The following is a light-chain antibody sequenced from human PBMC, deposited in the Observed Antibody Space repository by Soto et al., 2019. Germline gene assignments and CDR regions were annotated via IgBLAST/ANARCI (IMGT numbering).Light chain of an antibody. CDR1: QGISSF. V-gene: IGKV1-9*01. CDR2: AAS. Sequence: IQLTQSPSSLSASIGDRVTITCRASQGISSFLAWYQQKPGKAPKLLIYAASTLQSGIPSRFSGSGSGTDFTLTISSLQPEDFATYYCQQLNIDSYPITFCQGTRLETK. J-gene: IGKJ5*01. CDR3: QQLNIDSYPIT.